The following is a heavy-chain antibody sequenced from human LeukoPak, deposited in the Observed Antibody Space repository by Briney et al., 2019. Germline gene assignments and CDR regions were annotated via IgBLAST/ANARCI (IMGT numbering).Heavy chain of an antibody. CDR3: VRESRPGGAMGLYHNLDY. V-gene: IGHV3-30*02. CDR2: IQSDGSDK. Sequence: GGSLRLSCAASGFTFNSFAMHWVRQAPGKGLEHLAFIQSDGSDKYYADSVKGRFTISRDNTKNLLFLEMNNLRGDDTAIYYCVRESRPGGAMGLYHNLDYWGQGTLVAVSS. D-gene: IGHD1-1*01. CDR1: GFTFNSFA. J-gene: IGHJ4*02.